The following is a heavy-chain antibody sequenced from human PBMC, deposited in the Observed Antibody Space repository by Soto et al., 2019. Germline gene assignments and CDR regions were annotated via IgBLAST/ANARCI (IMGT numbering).Heavy chain of an antibody. Sequence: QLQLQESGSGLVKPSQTLSLTCAVSGGSISSGGYSWSWIRQPPGKGLEWIGYIYHSGSTYYNPPLQRRVTISVDRSKNQFSLKLSSVTAADTAVYYCASGPIGDYTDGFDYWGQGTLVTVSS. V-gene: IGHV4-30-2*01. CDR1: GGSISSGGYS. CDR2: IYHSGST. CDR3: ASGPIGDYTDGFDY. D-gene: IGHD4-17*01. J-gene: IGHJ4*02.